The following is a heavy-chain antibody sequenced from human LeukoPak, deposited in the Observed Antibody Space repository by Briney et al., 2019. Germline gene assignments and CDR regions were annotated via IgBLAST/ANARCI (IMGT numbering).Heavy chain of an antibody. D-gene: IGHD3-9*01. CDR2: IKQDGSEK. J-gene: IGHJ6*02. V-gene: IGHV3-7*01. Sequence: PGGSLRLSCAASGFTFSSYWMSWVRQAPGKGLEWVANIKQDGSEKYYVDSVKGRFTISRDNAKNSLYLQMNSLRAEDTAVYYCARVQDKNLVKGLDYGMDVWGQGTTVTVSS. CDR1: GFTFSSYW. CDR3: ARVQDKNLVKGLDYGMDV.